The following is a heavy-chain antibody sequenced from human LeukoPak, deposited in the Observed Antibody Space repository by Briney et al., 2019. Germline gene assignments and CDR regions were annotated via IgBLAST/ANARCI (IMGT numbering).Heavy chain of an antibody. CDR3: AGPRGDGEYFGAFDF. J-gene: IGHJ3*01. V-gene: IGHV4-39*01. CDR2: IYYSGST. Sequence: SETLSLTCTVSGVSISTSNYYWGWIRQPPGKGLEWIGSIYYSGSTYYNPSLKSRITISVDTSKNQFSLKLNSVTTADTAVYYCAGPRGDGEYFGAFDFWGRGTTVTVSS. CDR1: GVSISTSNYY. D-gene: IGHD4-17*01.